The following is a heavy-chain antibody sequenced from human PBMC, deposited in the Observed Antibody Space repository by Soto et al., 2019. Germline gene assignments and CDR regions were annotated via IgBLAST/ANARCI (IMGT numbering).Heavy chain of an antibody. CDR2: ISWNSGTK. CDR3: IKDGIVYCSSGTRVRDSYVDY. CDR1: GFTFDDYA. J-gene: IGHJ4*02. D-gene: IGHD2-15*01. Sequence: PGGSLRLSCAASGFTFDDYAMHWVRPAPRKGLEWVSGISWNSGTKGYADSVQGRFTISRENAKNSLYLHMSGLRAEDTAFYYCIKDGIVYCSSGTRVRDSYVDYCGQGSMATVSS. V-gene: IGHV3-9*01.